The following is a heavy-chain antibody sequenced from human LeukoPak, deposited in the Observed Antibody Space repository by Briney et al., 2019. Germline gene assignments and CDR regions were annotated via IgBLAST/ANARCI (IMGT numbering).Heavy chain of an antibody. Sequence: GGSLILSCAASGFTFSSYAMSWVRQAPGKGLEWVSAISGSGGSTYYADSVKGRFTISRDNSKNTLYLQMNSLRAEDTAVYYCAKGLQLWSNFDYWGQGTLVTVSS. CDR2: ISGSGGST. D-gene: IGHD5-18*01. CDR3: AKGLQLWSNFDY. CDR1: GFTFSSYA. J-gene: IGHJ4*02. V-gene: IGHV3-23*01.